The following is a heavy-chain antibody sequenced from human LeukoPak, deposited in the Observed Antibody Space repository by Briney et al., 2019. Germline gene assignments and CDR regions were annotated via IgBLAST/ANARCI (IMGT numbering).Heavy chain of an antibody. CDR3: AREGGGYSSGWYEGTFDY. D-gene: IGHD6-19*01. V-gene: IGHV3-66*01. J-gene: IGHJ4*02. CDR2: IYSGGST. Sequence: GGSLRLSCAASGFTVSSNYMSWVRQAPGKGLEWVSVIYSGGSTYYADSVKGRFTISRDNSKNTLYLQMNSLRAEDTAVYYCAREGGGYSSGWYEGTFDYWGQGTLVTVSS. CDR1: GFTVSSNY.